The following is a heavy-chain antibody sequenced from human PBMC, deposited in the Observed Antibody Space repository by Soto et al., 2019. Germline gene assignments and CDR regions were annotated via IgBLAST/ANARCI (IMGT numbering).Heavy chain of an antibody. CDR2: IIPIFGTA. V-gene: IGHV1-69*01. Sequence: QVQLVQSGAEVKKPGSSVKVSCKASAGTFSSYATSWVRQAPGQGLEWMGGIIPIFGTANYAQKFQGRVTITADESTSTACRELSSLRSEDTTVYYCARGELLRLWLDYYYYGMDVWGHGSTVAVSS. J-gene: IGHJ6*02. D-gene: IGHD5-12*01. CDR3: ARGELLRLWLDYYYYGMDV. CDR1: AGTFSSYA.